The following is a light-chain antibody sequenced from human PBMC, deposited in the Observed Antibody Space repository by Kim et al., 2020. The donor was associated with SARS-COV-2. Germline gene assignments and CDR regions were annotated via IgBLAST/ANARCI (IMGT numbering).Light chain of an antibody. J-gene: IGKJ4*01. CDR1: QSVTRNY. CDR2: GAS. V-gene: IGKV3-20*01. Sequence: SPRERATLSCKARQSVTRNYLAWYQQKPGQAPRLLIYGASSRATGIPDRFSGSGSGTDFTLTISSLEPEDFVVYYCQQYGSSPRTFGGGTKVDIK. CDR3: QQYGSSPRT.